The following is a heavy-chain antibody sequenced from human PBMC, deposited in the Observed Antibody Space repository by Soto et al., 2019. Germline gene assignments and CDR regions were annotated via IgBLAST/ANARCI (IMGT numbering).Heavy chain of an antibody. CDR3: ATRYGSGSPYCMDV. Sequence: EVQLVESGGGLIQPGGSLRLSCAASGFTVSSNYMSWVRQAPGKGLEWVSVIYSGGSTYYADSVKGRFTISRDNSMNTRYLQMNSLRAEDTAVYYCATRYGSGSPYCMDVWGQGTTVTVSS. CDR2: IYSGGST. J-gene: IGHJ6*02. CDR1: GFTVSSNY. V-gene: IGHV3-53*01. D-gene: IGHD3-10*01.